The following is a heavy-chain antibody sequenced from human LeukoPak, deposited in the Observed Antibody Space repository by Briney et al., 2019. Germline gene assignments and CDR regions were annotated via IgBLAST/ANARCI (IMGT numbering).Heavy chain of an antibody. CDR2: MSPHTGNT. D-gene: IGHD3-10*01. CDR1: GYVFTSFG. V-gene: IGHV1-18*01. CDR3: ARGGYYGAGSFPDY. J-gene: IGHJ4*02. Sequence: ASVKVSCTASGYVFTSFGINWVRQAPGQGLEWMGFMSPHTGNTQHTQKLQGRLTMTTDTSTSTAYMDLRSLISDDTAVYFCARGGYYGAGSFPDYWGQGTLVTVSS.